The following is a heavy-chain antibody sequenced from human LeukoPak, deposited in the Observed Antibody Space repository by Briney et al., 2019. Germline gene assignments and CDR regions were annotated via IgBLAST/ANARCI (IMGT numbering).Heavy chain of an antibody. CDR2: IHYSGYS. CDR3: ARHFRGRGPAQPDFDY. CDR1: GGSISGYY. J-gene: IGHJ4*02. Sequence: SETLSLTCTLTGGSISGYYSSWTRQPTGKGLEWVAYIHYSGYSSYGPSLKSRVTIAVITSQNQFSLSLSSVTAADTAVYYCARHFRGRGPAQPDFDYWGQGTLVTVSS. D-gene: IGHD2-2*01. V-gene: IGHV4-59*08.